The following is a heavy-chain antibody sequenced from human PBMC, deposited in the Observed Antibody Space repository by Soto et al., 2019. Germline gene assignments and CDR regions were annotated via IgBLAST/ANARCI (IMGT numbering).Heavy chain of an antibody. J-gene: IGHJ5*02. CDR1: GGTFSSYA. CDR3: AFTFGGPNNWFDP. D-gene: IGHD3-16*01. Sequence: GASVKVSCKASGGTFSSYAISWVRQAPGQGLEWMGGIIPIFGTANYAQKFQGRVTITADESTSTAYMELSSLRSEDTAVYYCAFTFGGPNNWFDPWGQGTLVTVAS. V-gene: IGHV1-69*13. CDR2: IIPIFGTA.